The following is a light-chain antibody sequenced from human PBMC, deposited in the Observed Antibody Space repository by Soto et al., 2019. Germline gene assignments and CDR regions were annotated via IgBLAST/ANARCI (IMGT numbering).Light chain of an antibody. Sequence: EIVLTQSPGTLSLSTGERATLCCRASESVTSNQLAWYQHKPGQAPRLRIYGAFIRASGIPDRFSGSGSGTDFALTISALEPEDGAVYYCQRYGTSRGTFGQRTKLEIK. J-gene: IGKJ2*01. CDR1: ESVTSNQ. CDR2: GAF. CDR3: QRYGTSRGT. V-gene: IGKV3-20*01.